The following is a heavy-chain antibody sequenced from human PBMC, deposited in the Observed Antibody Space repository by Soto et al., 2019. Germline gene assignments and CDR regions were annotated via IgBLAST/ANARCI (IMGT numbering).Heavy chain of an antibody. CDR1: GFTFSYYS. Sequence: EVQLVESGGGLVQPGGSLRLSCAASGFTFSYYSMNWVRQAPGKGLEWVSYISSSSSTIYYADSVKGRFTISRDNAKHSLYLQMNRLRDEDTAVYYCARDLWFGDNYWGQGTLVTVSS. D-gene: IGHD3-10*01. CDR3: ARDLWFGDNY. V-gene: IGHV3-48*02. J-gene: IGHJ4*02. CDR2: ISSSSSTI.